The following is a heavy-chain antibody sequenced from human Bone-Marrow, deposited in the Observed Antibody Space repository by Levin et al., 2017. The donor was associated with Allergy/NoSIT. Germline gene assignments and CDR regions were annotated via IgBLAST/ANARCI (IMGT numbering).Heavy chain of an antibody. Sequence: SCVTSGFTFSSYAMNWARQAPGKGLEWVSAISGSGAATYYADFAKGRFTISRDNSRNTLYLQMDTLRAEDTALYYCAKDRSIRIGAYDLSGDWGQGTLVTVSS. J-gene: IGHJ4*02. CDR2: ISGSGAAT. CDR1: GFTFSSYA. V-gene: IGHV3-23*01. D-gene: IGHD5-12*01. CDR3: AKDRSIRIGAYDLSGD.